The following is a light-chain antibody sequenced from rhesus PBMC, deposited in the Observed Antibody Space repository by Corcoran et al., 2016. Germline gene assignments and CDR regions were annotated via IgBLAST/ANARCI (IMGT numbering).Light chain of an antibody. Sequence: DIQMTQSPSSLSASVGDSVTITCRASQGISTYLNWYQQKPGKAPKRLIYAASSLESGVPSRFSGSGSGADFTFTISSLQPEDFATYYCLQYNHDPLTFGGGTKVEIK. CDR2: AAS. CDR3: LQYNHDPLT. V-gene: IGKV1-43*02. J-gene: IGKJ4*01. CDR1: QGISTY.